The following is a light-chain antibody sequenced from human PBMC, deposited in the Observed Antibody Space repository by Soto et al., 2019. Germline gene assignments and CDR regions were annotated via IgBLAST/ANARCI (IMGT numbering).Light chain of an antibody. Sequence: DIQMTQSPSSLSASVGDRVTITCRARQSISNYLNWYQQKPGKAPKVLIYSASTLQSGVPARFSGSGSGTDFTLSITSLQPEDIATYYCQQSSTTPRTFGQGTNVDFK. J-gene: IGKJ1*01. CDR3: QQSSTTPRT. V-gene: IGKV1-39*01. CDR1: QSISNY. CDR2: SAS.